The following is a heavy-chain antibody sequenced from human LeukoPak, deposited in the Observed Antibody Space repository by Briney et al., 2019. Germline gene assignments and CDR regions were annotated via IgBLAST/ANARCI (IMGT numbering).Heavy chain of an antibody. CDR2: MNPNSGNT. D-gene: IGHD3-10*01. V-gene: IGHV1-8*02. Sequence: ASVKVSCKASGGTFSSYAINWVRQATGQGLEWMGWMNPNSGNTGYAQKFQGRVTMTRNTSISTAYMELSSLRSEDTAVYYCARDTPIGRDFDYWGQGTLVAVSS. J-gene: IGHJ4*02. CDR3: ARDTPIGRDFDY. CDR1: GGTFSSYA.